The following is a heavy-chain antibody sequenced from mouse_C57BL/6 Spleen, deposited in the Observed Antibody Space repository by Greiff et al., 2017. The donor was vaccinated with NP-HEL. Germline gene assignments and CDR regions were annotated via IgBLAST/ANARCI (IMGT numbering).Heavy chain of an antibody. CDR1: GYTFTDYY. CDR2: INPNNGGT. V-gene: IGHV1-26*01. D-gene: IGHD4-1*01. J-gene: IGHJ1*03. Sequence: VQLQQSGPELVKPGASVKISCKASGYTFTDYYMNWVKQSHGKSLEWIGDINPNNGGTSYNQKFKGKATLTVDKSSSTAYMELRSLTSEDSAVYYGARAWDGDWYFDVWGTGTTVTVSS. CDR3: ARAWDGDWYFDV.